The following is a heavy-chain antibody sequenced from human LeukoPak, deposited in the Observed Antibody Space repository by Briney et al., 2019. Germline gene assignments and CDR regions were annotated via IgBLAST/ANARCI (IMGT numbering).Heavy chain of an antibody. CDR1: GGSFSGYY. D-gene: IGHD1-26*01. J-gene: IGHJ4*02. V-gene: IGHV4-34*01. CDR2: INHSGST. CDR3: ARDIVGATYRGYFDY. Sequence: PSETLSLTCAVYGGSFSGYYWSWIRQPPGKGLEWIGEINHSGSTNYNPSLKSRVTISVDTSKNQFSLKLSSVTAADTAVYYCARDIVGATYRGYFDYWGQGTLVTVSS.